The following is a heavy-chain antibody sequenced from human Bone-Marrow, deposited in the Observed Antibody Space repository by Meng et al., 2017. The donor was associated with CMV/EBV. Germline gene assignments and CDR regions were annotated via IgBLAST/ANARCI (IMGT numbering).Heavy chain of an antibody. Sequence: SETLSLTCTVSGGSVSSGSYYWSWIRQPPGKGLEWIGYIYYSGSTNYNPSLKSRVTISVDTSKNQFSLKLSSVTAADTAVYYCAREGIAAAAFFDPWGQGTLVNGSS. CDR1: GGSVSSGSYY. D-gene: IGHD6-13*01. CDR2: IYYSGST. CDR3: AREGIAAAAFFDP. V-gene: IGHV4-61*01. J-gene: IGHJ5*02.